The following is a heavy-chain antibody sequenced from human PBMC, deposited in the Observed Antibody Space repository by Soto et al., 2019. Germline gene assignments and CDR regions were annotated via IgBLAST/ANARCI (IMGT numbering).Heavy chain of an antibody. CDR1: GGTFSSYT. D-gene: IGHD3-22*01. Sequence: SVKVSCKASGGTFSSYTISWVRQAPGQGLEWMGRIIPILGIANYAQKFQGRVTITADKSTSTAYMELSSLRSEGTAVYYCARLRGNYYDSSGDTNRYYYYGMDVWG. CDR3: ARLRGNYYDSSGDTNRYYYYGMDV. J-gene: IGHJ6*02. CDR2: IIPILGIA. V-gene: IGHV1-69*02.